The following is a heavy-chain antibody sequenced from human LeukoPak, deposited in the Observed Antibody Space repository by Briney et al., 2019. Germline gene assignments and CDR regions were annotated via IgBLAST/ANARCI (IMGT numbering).Heavy chain of an antibody. Sequence: GGSLRLSCTASGFIFGDYAMSWFRQAPGKGLEWVGFIRSKAYGGTTEYAAPVKGRFTISRDDSKSIAYLQMNSLKAEDTAVYYCSRDRENGGSGYDSKNYWGQGTLVTVSS. J-gene: IGHJ4*02. CDR3: SRDRENGGSGYDSKNY. CDR2: IRSKAYGGTT. D-gene: IGHD5-12*01. V-gene: IGHV3-49*03. CDR1: GFIFGDYA.